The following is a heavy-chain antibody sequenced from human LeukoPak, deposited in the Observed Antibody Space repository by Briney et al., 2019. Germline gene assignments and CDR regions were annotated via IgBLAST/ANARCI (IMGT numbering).Heavy chain of an antibody. D-gene: IGHD1-7*01. CDR1: GFFFSSYG. Sequence: PGASLRLSCAASGFFFSSYGMHWVRQAPGKGLEWVAGTSYDGTNKFYGDSVKGRFTISRDNSQNTLCLQMDSLRAEDTAVYYCAKSTRVNSRDYGMDVWGQGTTVTVFS. J-gene: IGHJ6*02. V-gene: IGHV3-30*18. CDR3: AKSTRVNSRDYGMDV. CDR2: TSYDGTNK.